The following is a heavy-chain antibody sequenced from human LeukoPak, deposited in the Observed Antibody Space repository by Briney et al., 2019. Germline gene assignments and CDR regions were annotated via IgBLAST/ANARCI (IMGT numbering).Heavy chain of an antibody. D-gene: IGHD2-15*01. CDR3: ARDGGYCSGGSCPYYYYGMDV. CDR1: GFTFSSYS. J-gene: IGHJ6*02. Sequence: GGSLRLSCAASGFTFSSYSMNWVRQAPGKGLEWVSSISSSSSYIYYADSVKGRFTISRDNAKNSLYLQMNSLRAEDTAEYYCARDGGYCSGGSCPYYYYGMDVWGQGTTVTVSS. CDR2: ISSSSSYI. V-gene: IGHV3-21*01.